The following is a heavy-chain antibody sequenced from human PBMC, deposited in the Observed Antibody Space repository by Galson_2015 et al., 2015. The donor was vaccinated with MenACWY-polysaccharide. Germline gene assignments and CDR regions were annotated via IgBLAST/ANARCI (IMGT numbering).Heavy chain of an antibody. Sequence: SLRLSCAASGFTFSSYWMSWVRQAPGKGLEWVANIKQDGSEKYYVDSVKGRFTISRDNAKNSLYLQMNSLRAEDTAVYYCARLDRSDILTGYYSDNYYYYMDVWGKGTTVTVSS. V-gene: IGHV3-7*01. CDR3: ARLDRSDILTGYYSDNYYYYMDV. D-gene: IGHD3-9*01. CDR1: GFTFSSYW. CDR2: IKQDGSEK. J-gene: IGHJ6*03.